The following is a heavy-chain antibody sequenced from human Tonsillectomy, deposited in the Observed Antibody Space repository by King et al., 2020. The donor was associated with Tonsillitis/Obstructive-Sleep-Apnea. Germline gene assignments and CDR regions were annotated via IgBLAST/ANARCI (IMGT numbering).Heavy chain of an antibody. J-gene: IGHJ2*01. V-gene: IGHV4-59*01. CDR1: GGSISSYY. CDR2: IYYSGST. Sequence: VQLQESGPGLVKPSETLSLTCTVSGGSISSYYWSWIRQPPGKGLEWIGYIYYSGSTNYNPSLKSRVTISVDTSKNQFSLKLSSVTAAATAVYYCARVPHDYSNYWYFDLWGRGTLVTVSS. CDR3: ARVPHDYSNYWYFDL. D-gene: IGHD4-11*01.